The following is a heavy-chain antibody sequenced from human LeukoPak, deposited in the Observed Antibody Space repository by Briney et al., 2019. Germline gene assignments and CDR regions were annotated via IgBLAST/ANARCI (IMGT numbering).Heavy chain of an antibody. J-gene: IGHJ5*02. CDR2: ISYDGSNK. CDR1: GFTFSSYA. Sequence: GGSLRLSCAASGFTFSSYAMHWVRQAPGKGLEWVAVISYDGSNKYYADSVKGRFTISRDNSKNTLYLQMNSLRAEGTAVYYCAREITIFGVEDLSWFDPWGQGTLVTVSS. D-gene: IGHD3-3*01. CDR3: AREITIFGVEDLSWFDP. V-gene: IGHV3-30-3*01.